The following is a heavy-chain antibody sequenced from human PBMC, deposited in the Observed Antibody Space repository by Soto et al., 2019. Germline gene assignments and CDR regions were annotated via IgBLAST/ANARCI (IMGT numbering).Heavy chain of an antibody. V-gene: IGHV2-5*02. Sequence: QITLKESGPTLVKPTQTLTLTCTFSGFSLSTSGVGVGWIRQPPGKALEWLALIYWDDDKRYSPSLKSRLTITKDTSKNQVVLTMTNMDPVDTATYYCAHGIGYCSGGSFYGNYYGMDVWGQGTTVTVSS. CDR3: AHGIGYCSGGSFYGNYYGMDV. CDR1: GFSLSTSGVG. D-gene: IGHD2-15*01. CDR2: IYWDDDK. J-gene: IGHJ6*02.